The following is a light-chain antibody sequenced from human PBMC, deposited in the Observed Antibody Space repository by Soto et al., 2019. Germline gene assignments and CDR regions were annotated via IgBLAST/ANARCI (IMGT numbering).Light chain of an antibody. CDR1: QSVSSY. CDR3: QQYNDWPSIT. J-gene: IGKJ5*01. V-gene: IGKV3-15*01. CDR2: GAS. Sequence: EIEMTQSPATLSVSPGEGATLSCWASQSVSSYLAWYQQKPGQAPRLLIYGASTRAAGIPARFSGSGSGTEFTLTISSLQSEDFAAYYCQQYNDWPSITFGQGTRLEIK.